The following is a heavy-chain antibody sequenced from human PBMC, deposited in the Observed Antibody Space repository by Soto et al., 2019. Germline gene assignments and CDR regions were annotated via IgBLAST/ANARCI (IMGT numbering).Heavy chain of an antibody. J-gene: IGHJ3*02. Sequence: EAHLVESGGGLVQPGRSRRLSCAASGFTFSSYAFNWVCQAPGKGLEWISYISVGSGSIFYADSVKGRFTISRDDAQNSLYLQMNTLRDEDTAIYFCVRDDKWAFDIWGQGTTVIVSS. V-gene: IGHV3-48*02. CDR1: GFTFSSYA. CDR3: VRDDKWAFDI. CDR2: ISVGSGSI. D-gene: IGHD1-26*01.